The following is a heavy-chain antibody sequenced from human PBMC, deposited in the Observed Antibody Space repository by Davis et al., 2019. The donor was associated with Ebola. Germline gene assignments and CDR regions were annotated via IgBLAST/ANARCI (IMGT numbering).Heavy chain of an antibody. V-gene: IGHV1-69*13. CDR3: ARDHPDCSSTSWYHGLFDY. D-gene: IGHD2-2*01. CDR1: GGTFSSYA. CDR2: IIPIFGTA. J-gene: IGHJ4*02. Sequence: SVKVSCNASGGTFSSYAISWVRHAPGQGLEWMGGIIPIFGTANYAQKFQGRVTITADESTSTAYMELSSLRSEDTAVYYCARDHPDCSSTSWYHGLFDYWGQGTLVTVSS.